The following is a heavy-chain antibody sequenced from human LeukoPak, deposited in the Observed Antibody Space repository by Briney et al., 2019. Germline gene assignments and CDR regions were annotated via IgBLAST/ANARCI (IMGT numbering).Heavy chain of an antibody. J-gene: IGHJ4*02. CDR3: ANDGGGTYHFDY. CDR2: ISGSGGET. D-gene: IGHD1-26*01. V-gene: IGHV3-23*01. CDR1: GFTFSSYG. Sequence: TGGSLRLSCATFGFTFSSYGMTWVRQAPGKGLEWVSDISGSGGETYYADSVKGRFTISRDNSKNTLYLQMNSLRAEDTAVYYCANDGGGTYHFDYWGQGTLVTVSS.